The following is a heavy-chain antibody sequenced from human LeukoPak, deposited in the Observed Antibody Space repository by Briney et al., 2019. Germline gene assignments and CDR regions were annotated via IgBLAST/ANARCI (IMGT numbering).Heavy chain of an antibody. CDR2: IKQDGSEK. Sequence: PGGSLRLSCAASGFTFSSYWMSWVRQAPGKGLEWVANIKQDGSEKYYVDSVKGRFTISRDNAKNSLYLQMNSLRAEDTAVYYCAKDLGVGRITMIVVVAVDYWGQGTLVTVSS. V-gene: IGHV3-7*01. J-gene: IGHJ4*02. D-gene: IGHD3-22*01. CDR1: GFTFSSYW. CDR3: AKDLGVGRITMIVVVAVDY.